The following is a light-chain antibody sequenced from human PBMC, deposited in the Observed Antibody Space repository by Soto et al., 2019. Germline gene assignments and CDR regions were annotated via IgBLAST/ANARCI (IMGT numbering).Light chain of an antibody. CDR2: DVS. CDR1: TSDVGGYDY. Sequence: LTQPRSVSGSPGQSVAISCTGTTSDVGGYDYVSWHQQHPGKAPELIIFDVSKRPSGVPDRFSGSKSGNTASLTISGLQAEDEADYFCCSFAGDFYVFGSGTKVTVL. J-gene: IGLJ1*01. CDR3: CSFAGDFYV. V-gene: IGLV2-11*01.